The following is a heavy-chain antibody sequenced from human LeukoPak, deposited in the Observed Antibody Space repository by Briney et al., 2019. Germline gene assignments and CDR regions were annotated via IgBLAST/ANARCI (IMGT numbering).Heavy chain of an antibody. CDR1: GVSISSYY. CDR3: ARHVGYGNNWFDP. V-gene: IGHV4-59*08. CDR2: IYFSEST. D-gene: IGHD6-13*01. J-gene: IGHJ5*02. Sequence: SETLSLTCSVSGVSISSYYWGWIRQPPGKGLEWIGYIYFSESTNYNPSLKSLHTISVDTSNSQFSLKMRSVTAADTAVYYCARHVGYGNNWFDPWGQGTLVTVSS.